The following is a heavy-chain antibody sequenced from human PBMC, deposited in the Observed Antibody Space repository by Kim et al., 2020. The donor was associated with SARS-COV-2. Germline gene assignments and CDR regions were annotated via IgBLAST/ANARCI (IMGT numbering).Heavy chain of an antibody. CDR3: ARSMDDFWSGSLLGYFDY. D-gene: IGHD3-3*01. Sequence: GGSLRLSCAASGFTFSSYWMHWVRQAPGKGLVWVSRINSDGSSTSYADSVKGRFTISRDNAKNTLYLQMNSLRAEDTAVYYCARSMDDFWSGSLLGYFDYWGQGTLVTVSS. J-gene: IGHJ4*02. CDR1: GFTFSSYW. V-gene: IGHV3-74*01. CDR2: INSDGSST.